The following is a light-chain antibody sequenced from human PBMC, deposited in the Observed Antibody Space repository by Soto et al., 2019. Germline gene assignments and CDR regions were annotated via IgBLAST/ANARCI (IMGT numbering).Light chain of an antibody. J-gene: IGKJ5*01. CDR1: QSLLHITGETF. Sequence: DVVMTQTPLALAIVPGQPASISCQSSQSLLHITGETFLFWYLQKPGQSPQLLIYEVSTRVSGVPDRFSGSGSGTDFTLEISRVETDDVGIYYCLQSTQLPPTVGQGTRLDIK. V-gene: IGKV2D-29*02. CDR3: LQSTQLPPT. CDR2: EVS.